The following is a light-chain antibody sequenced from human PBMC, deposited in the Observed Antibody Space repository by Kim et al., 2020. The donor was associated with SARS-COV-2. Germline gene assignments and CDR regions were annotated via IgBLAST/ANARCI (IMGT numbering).Light chain of an antibody. CDR2: KAS. J-gene: IGKJ4*01. CDR3: QQYNSDPLT. V-gene: IGKV1-5*03. CDR1: QSISSW. Sequence: DIQMTQSPSTLSASVGDRVTITCRASQSISSWLAWYQQKPGKAPKLLIYKASSLESGVPSSFSGSGSGTEFTLTISSLQPDDFASYFCQQYNSDPLTFGGGTKLEI.